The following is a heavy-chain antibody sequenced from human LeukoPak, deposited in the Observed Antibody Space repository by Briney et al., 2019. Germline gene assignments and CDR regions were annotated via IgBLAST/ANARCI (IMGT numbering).Heavy chain of an antibody. CDR2: VNNDGTGT. CDR1: GFTFGSYW. V-gene: IGHV3-74*01. Sequence: AGSLRLSCAGSGFTFGSYWMYWVRQAPEKGLVCISRVNNDGTGTVYAGSVKGRFTSSKDNAKNTVFLQLNSLRTEDTAVYYCARGGAFHAFDIWGQGTMVTVCS. J-gene: IGHJ3*02. CDR3: ARGGAFHAFDI.